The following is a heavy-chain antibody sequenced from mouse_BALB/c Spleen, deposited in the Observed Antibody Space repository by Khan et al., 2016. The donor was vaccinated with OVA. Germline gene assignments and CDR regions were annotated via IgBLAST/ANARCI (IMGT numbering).Heavy chain of an antibody. CDR2: ISSGGSYT. D-gene: IGHD1-1*01. CDR1: GFTFSTYG. Sequence: VQLKESGGDLVKPGGSLKLSCAASGFTFSTYGMSWVRQTPDKRLEWVATISSGGSYTYCPDSVKGRFTISRDNAKNTLYLQMSSLKSEDTAMYYCARLAYYYNSEGFAYWGQGTLVTVSA. CDR3: ARLAYYYNSEGFAY. J-gene: IGHJ3*01. V-gene: IGHV5-6*01.